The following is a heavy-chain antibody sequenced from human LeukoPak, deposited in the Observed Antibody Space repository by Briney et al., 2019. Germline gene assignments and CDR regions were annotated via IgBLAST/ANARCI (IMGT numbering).Heavy chain of an antibody. CDR1: GGSFSGYY. CDR3: AREQYFDAFDI. D-gene: IGHD2/OR15-2a*01. CDR2: INHSGST. Sequence: SETLSLTCAVYGGSFSGYYWSWIRQPPGKGLEWIGEINHSGSTNYNPSLTSRVTISVDTSKNQFSLKLSSVTAADTAVYYCAREQYFDAFDIWGQGTMVTVSS. V-gene: IGHV4-34*01. J-gene: IGHJ3*02.